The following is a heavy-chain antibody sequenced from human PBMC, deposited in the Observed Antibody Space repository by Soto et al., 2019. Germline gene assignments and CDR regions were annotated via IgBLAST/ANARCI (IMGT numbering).Heavy chain of an antibody. CDR3: ASCFEDTAMVIVDY. V-gene: IGHV3-23*01. CDR1: GFTFSSYA. Sequence: GGSLRLSCAASGFTFSSYAMSWVRQAPGKGLEWVSAISGSGGSTYYADSVKGRFTISRDNSKNTLYLQMNSLRAEDTAVYYCASCFEDTAMVIVDYWGQGTLVTVSS. D-gene: IGHD5-18*01. CDR2: ISGSGGST. J-gene: IGHJ4*02.